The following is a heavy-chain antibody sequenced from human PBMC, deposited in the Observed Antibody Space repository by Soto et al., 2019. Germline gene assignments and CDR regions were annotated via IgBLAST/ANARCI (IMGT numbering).Heavy chain of an antibody. CDR3: AKCLQIHWNYDAYHF. D-gene: IGHD1-7*01. V-gene: IGHV3-23*01. CDR2: ITGSGGVT. Sequence: EVKLLESGGGLAQPGGSLRLSCAASGFMLSTYSMSWVRQAPGKGLEWVSHITGSGGVTYYADSVKGRFTISRDTSRNTLYWKMNCLRAEDTALYYCAKCLQIHWNYDAYHFWGQGTMFTVSS. J-gene: IGHJ3*01. CDR1: GFMLSTYS.